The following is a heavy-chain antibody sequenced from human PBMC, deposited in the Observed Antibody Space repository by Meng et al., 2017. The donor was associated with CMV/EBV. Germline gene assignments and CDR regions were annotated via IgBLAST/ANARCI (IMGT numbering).Heavy chain of an antibody. CDR3: ARGKTTVIRNYYYGMDV. CDR1: GGSFSGYY. V-gene: IGHV4-34*01. D-gene: IGHD4-11*01. Sequence: SETLSLTCAVYGGSFSGYYWSWIRQPPGKGLEWIGEINHSGSTNYNPPLKSRVTISVDTSKNQFSLKLSSVTAADTAVYYCARGKTTVIRNYYYGMDVWGQGTTVTVSS. J-gene: IGHJ6*02. CDR2: INHSGST.